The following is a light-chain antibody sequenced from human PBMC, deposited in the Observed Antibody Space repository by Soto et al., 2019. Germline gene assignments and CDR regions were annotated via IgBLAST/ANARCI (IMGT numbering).Light chain of an antibody. Sequence: EIVMTQSPATLSASPGERATLSCRASQSVSSKLAWYQQKPGQAPSLLIYSASTRATGIPARFSGSGSGTEFTLTISSRQSEDFAVYYCQQYNNWHPLTFGGGTKVEIK. CDR2: SAS. CDR1: QSVSSK. CDR3: QQYNNWHPLT. V-gene: IGKV3-15*01. J-gene: IGKJ4*01.